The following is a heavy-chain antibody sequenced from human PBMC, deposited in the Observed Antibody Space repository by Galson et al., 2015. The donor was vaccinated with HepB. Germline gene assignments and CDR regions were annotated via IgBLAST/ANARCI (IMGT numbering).Heavy chain of an antibody. J-gene: IGHJ6*02. CDR1: GFTFSDYY. CDR2: ISSSSSYT. Sequence: SLRLSCAAPGFTFSDYYMSWIRQAPGKGLEWVSYISSSSSYTNYADSVKGRFTISRDNAKNSLYLQMNSLRAEDTAVYYCARDRVPAALTYGMDVWGQGTTVTVSS. V-gene: IGHV3-11*06. D-gene: IGHD2-2*01. CDR3: ARDRVPAALTYGMDV.